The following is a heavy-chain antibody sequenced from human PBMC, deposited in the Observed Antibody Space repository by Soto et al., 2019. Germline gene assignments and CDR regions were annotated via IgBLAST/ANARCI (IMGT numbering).Heavy chain of an antibody. V-gene: IGHV1-69*02. CDR3: ASHFTGVRVLGAYPPEGDNYGWDV. Sequence: QVQLVQSGAEVKKPGSSVKVSCKASGGTFSRYTISWVRQAPGQGLEWMGRIIPILDIPNYAQNFQGRVTITVDKSAGASYMVLSSLRSVDTAVYYCASHFTGVRVLGAYPPEGDNYGWDVWGQGTMVTVCS. CDR1: GGTFSRYT. D-gene: IGHD3-16*01. J-gene: IGHJ6*02. CDR2: IIPILDIP.